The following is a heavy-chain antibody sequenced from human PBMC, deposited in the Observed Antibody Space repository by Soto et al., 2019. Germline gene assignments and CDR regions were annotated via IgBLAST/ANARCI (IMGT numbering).Heavy chain of an antibody. CDR1: GYTLTELS. J-gene: IGHJ4*02. Sequence: ASVKVSCKVSGYTLTELSMHWVRQAPGKGLEWMGGFDPEDGETIYAQKFQGRVTMTEDTSTGTAYMELSSLRSEDTAVYYCATADPVLLWFGELWAREYYFDYWGQGTLVTVSS. CDR2: FDPEDGET. CDR3: ATADPVLLWFGELWAREYYFDY. D-gene: IGHD3-10*01. V-gene: IGHV1-24*01.